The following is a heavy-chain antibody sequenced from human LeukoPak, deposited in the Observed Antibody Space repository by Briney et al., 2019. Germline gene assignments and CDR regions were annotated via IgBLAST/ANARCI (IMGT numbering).Heavy chain of an antibody. CDR3: ARAAIAYDAFDI. J-gene: IGHJ3*02. V-gene: IGHV1-46*01. CDR2: INPSGGST. CDR1: GYTFTSYY. Sequence: GASVKVSCTASGYTFTSYYMHWVRQAPGQGLEWMGIINPSGGSTSYAQKFQGRGTMTRDTSTSTVYMELSSLRSEDTAVYYCARAAIAYDAFDIWGQGTMVTVSS.